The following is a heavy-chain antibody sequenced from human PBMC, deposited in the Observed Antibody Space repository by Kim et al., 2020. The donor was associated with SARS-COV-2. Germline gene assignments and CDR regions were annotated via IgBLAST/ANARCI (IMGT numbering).Heavy chain of an antibody. CDR2: ISGSGGST. CDR1: GFTFSSYA. CDR3: ATHLPGYSTTWSLYFQH. Sequence: GGSLRLSCAASGFTFSSYAMSWVRQAPGKGLEWVSAISGSGGSTYYADSVKGRFTISRDNSKNTLYLQMNSLRAEDTAVYYCATHLPGYSTTWSLYFQHWGQGTLVTVSS. D-gene: IGHD6-13*01. V-gene: IGHV3-23*01. J-gene: IGHJ1*01.